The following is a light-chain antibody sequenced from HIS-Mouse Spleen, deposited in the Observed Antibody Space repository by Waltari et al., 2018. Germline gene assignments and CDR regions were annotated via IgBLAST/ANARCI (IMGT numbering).Light chain of an antibody. CDR3: QQYNSYSWT. CDR1: QSISSW. V-gene: IGKV1-5*03. J-gene: IGKJ1*01. Sequence: DIQLTQSPSTLSASVGDIVTITCRASQSISSWLAWYQQKPGKAPKLLIYKASSLESGVPSRFSGSRSGTEFTLTISSLQPDDFATYYCQQYNSYSWTFGQGTKVEIK. CDR2: KAS.